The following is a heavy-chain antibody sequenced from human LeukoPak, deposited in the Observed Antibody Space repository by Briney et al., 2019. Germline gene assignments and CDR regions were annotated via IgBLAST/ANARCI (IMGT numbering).Heavy chain of an antibody. CDR2: MSYDGGHK. CDR1: GFTFSSYA. Sequence: GRSLRLSCAASGFTFSSYAMHWVRQAPGKGLEWVAVMSYDGGHKYYAGSVKGRFTISRDNSKNTLYLQMNSLRAEGTAVYYCAKGQLVDYGMDVWGQGTTVTVSS. J-gene: IGHJ6*02. V-gene: IGHV3-30*18. CDR3: AKGQLVDYGMDV. D-gene: IGHD2-15*01.